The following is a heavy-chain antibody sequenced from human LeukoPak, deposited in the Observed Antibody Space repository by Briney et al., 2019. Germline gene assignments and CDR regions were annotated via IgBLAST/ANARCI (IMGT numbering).Heavy chain of an antibody. CDR2: INHSGST. CDR3: ARVSSPAGPSLNY. J-gene: IGHJ4*02. V-gene: IGHV4-34*01. CDR1: GGSFSGYY. D-gene: IGHD2-2*01. Sequence: SETLSLTCAVYGGSFSGYYWSWIRQPPGKGLEWIGEINHSGSTNYNPSLKSRVTISVDTSKNQFSLKLSSVTTADTAVYYCARVSSPAGPSLNYWGQGTLVTVSS.